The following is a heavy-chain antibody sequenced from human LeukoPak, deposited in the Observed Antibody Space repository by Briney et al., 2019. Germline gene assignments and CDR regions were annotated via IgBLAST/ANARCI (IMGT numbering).Heavy chain of an antibody. D-gene: IGHD1-26*01. Sequence: GGSLRLSCAASGFTVSSNYMSWVRQAPGKGLGWVSGTSDRGDYTYYADSVKGRFTISRDNSKNTLYLQMNSLRAEDTALYFCAKKAQYNGNYPLDYWGQGTLVTVSS. CDR1: GFTVSSNY. CDR3: AKKAQYNGNYPLDY. J-gene: IGHJ4*02. CDR2: TSDRGDYT. V-gene: IGHV3-23*01.